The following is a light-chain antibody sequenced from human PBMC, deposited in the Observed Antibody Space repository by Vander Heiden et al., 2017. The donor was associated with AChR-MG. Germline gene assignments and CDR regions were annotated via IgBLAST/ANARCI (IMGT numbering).Light chain of an antibody. Sequence: QPVVTPDPSLPVSPGGTVTLTCASSTGAVTSGHDANWFQQKPGQSPRALIYGASNRHSWTPARVSGSLVGGKAALTLSSVQPEDEAAYYCLLYYGTAGVFGGGTMLTVL. CDR3: LLYYGTAGV. CDR2: GAS. J-gene: IGLJ3*02. CDR1: TGAVTSGHD. V-gene: IGLV7-43*01.